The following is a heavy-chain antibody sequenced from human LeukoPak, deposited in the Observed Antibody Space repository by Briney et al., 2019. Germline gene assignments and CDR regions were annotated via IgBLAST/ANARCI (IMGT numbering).Heavy chain of an antibody. Sequence: GGSLRLSCAASGFTFSSYSMNWVRQAPGKGLEWVSYISSSSSTIYYADSVKGRFTISRDNAKNSLYLQMNSLRAEDTAVYYCARDTDEGYWGQGTLVTVSS. CDR2: ISSSSSTI. CDR1: GFTFSSYS. V-gene: IGHV3-48*01. CDR3: ARDTDEGY. J-gene: IGHJ4*02.